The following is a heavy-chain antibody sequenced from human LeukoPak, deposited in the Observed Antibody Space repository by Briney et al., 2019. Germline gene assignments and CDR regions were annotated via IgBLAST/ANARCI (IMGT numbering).Heavy chain of an antibody. CDR2: IPYDGSNK. J-gene: IGHJ3*02. V-gene: IGHV3-30*18. CDR3: AKEWGAFDI. Sequence: GGSLRLSCAASGGTFSSDGMHWVRQAPAKGLEWVAVIPYDGSNKYYENSVKGRFTISRDNSKNTLYLQMNSLRAEDTAVYYCAKEWGAFDIWGQGTMVTVSS. CDR1: GGTFSSDG. D-gene: IGHD3-16*01.